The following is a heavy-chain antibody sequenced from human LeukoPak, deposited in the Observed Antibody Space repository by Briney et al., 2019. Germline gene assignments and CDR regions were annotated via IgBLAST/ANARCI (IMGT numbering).Heavy chain of an antibody. CDR1: GFTFDDYA. J-gene: IGHJ2*01. V-gene: IGHV3-43D*03. Sequence: GGSLRLSCAASGFTFDDYAMHWVRQASGKGLEWVSHITWDGGSTHYADSVEGRFTISRDNRENSLYLQMNSLRAEDTAVYYCARSRQHQYDSSGHYEIINWYFDLRGRGTLVTVSS. CDR2: ITWDGGST. CDR3: ARSRQHQYDSSGHYEIINWYFDL. D-gene: IGHD3-22*01.